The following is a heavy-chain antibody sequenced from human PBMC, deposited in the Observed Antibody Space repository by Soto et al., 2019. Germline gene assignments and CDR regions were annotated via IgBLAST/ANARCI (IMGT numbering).Heavy chain of an antibody. CDR1: GFTFSSYG. J-gene: IGHJ4*02. V-gene: IGHV3-33*01. CDR2: IWYDGSNK. CDR3: AVWSVSGSYEFDY. Sequence: GGSLRLSCAASGFTFSSYGMHWVRQAPGKGLEWVAVIWYDGSNKYYADSVKGRFTISRDNSKNTLYLQMNSLRAEDTAVYYCAVWSVSGSYEFDYWGQGTLVTVSS. D-gene: IGHD1-26*01.